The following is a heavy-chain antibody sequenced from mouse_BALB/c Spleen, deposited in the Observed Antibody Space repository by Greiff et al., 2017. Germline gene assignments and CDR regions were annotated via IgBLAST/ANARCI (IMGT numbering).Heavy chain of an antibody. V-gene: IGHV2-9*02. D-gene: IGHD2-3*01. Sequence: VKVVESGPGLVAPSQSLSITCTVSGFSLTSYGVHWVRQPPGKGLEWLGVIWAGGSTNYNSALMSRLSISKDNSKSQVFLKMNSLQTDDTAMYYCAREDGHWYFDVWGAGTTVTVSS. CDR3: AREDGHWYFDV. CDR1: GFSLTSYG. J-gene: IGHJ1*01. CDR2: IWAGGST.